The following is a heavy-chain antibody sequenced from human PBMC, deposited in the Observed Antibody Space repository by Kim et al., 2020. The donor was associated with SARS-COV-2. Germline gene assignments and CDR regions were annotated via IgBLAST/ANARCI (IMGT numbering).Heavy chain of an antibody. CDR2: ISSSSSDI. CDR1: GFTLSSYS. Sequence: GGSLRLSCAASGFTLSSYSMNWVRQAPGKGLEWVSSISSSSSDIYYTDSVKGRFTISRDNPKNSLYLQMNNLRAEDTAVYYCASRYSNHFDYWGQGTLVIVSS. V-gene: IGHV3-21*01. CDR3: ASRYSNHFDY. J-gene: IGHJ4*02. D-gene: IGHD5-12*01.